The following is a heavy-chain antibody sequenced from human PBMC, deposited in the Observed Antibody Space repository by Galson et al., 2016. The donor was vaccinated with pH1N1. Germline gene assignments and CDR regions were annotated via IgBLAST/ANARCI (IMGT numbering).Heavy chain of an antibody. V-gene: IGHV4-38-2*01. CDR3: AKMARTSGPDSEYYFDF. CDR2: FYDSGSTT. CDR1: GYSISSGYH. D-gene: IGHD1-1*01. J-gene: IGHJ4*02. Sequence: ETLSLTCAVSGYSISSGYHWGWTRQAPGRGLEWIGSFYDSGSTTYYKSSLKSRVAISVDTSKNQFSLRLSSMTAADTAVYYCAKMARTSGPDSEYYFDFWGQGMLVTVSS.